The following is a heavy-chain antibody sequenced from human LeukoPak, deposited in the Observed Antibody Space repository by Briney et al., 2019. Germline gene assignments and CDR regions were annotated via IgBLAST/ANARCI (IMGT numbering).Heavy chain of an antibody. CDR1: GGTFSSYA. CDR3: ARVIVPGLNFDY. Sequence: SVKVSCKASGGTFSSYAISWVRQAPGQGLEWMGGIIPIFGTANYAQKFQGRVKITADKSTSTAYMELSSLRSEDTAVYYCARVIVPGLNFDYWGQGTLVTVSS. V-gene: IGHV1-69*06. CDR2: IIPIFGTA. D-gene: IGHD3-16*02. J-gene: IGHJ4*02.